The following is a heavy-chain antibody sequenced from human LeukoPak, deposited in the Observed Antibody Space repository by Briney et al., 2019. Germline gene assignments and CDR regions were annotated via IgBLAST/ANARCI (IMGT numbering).Heavy chain of an antibody. CDR1: GFTFSSYA. CDR3: AKAVALVAARGTYFDY. Sequence: GGSLRLSCAASGFTFSSYAMSWVRQAPGKGLEWVSAISGSGGSTYYADSVKGRFTISRDNSKNTLYLQMNSLRAEDTAVYYCAKAVALVAARGTYFDYWGQGTLVTVSS. J-gene: IGHJ4*02. D-gene: IGHD2-15*01. CDR2: ISGSGGST. V-gene: IGHV3-23*01.